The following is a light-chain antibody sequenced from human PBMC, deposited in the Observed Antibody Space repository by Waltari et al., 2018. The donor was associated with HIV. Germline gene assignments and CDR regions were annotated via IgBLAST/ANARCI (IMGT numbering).Light chain of an antibody. CDR1: VSVYYRDAARTD. Sequence: TQSPDSLAVPWGGTATITSTSSVSVYYRDAARTDIAWYQQRVGQPPTLLMHLASTRESGVPYRFTGSGSETDFTLTISGLQAEDAAVYFCQQYYGDPPTFGQGTKVEI. J-gene: IGKJ1*01. CDR2: LAS. V-gene: IGKV4-1*01. CDR3: QQYYGDPPT.